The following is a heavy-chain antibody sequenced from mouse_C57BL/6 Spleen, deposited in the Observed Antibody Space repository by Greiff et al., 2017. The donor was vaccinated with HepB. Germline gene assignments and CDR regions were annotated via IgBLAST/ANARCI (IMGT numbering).Heavy chain of an antibody. CDR2: ISSGGSYT. V-gene: IGHV5-6*01. CDR3: ARHGQLRLSYFDY. Sequence: EVMLVESGGDLVKPGGSLKLSCAASGFTFSSYGMSWVRQTPDKRLEWVATISSGGSYTYYPDSVKGRFTISRDNAKNTRYLQMSSLKSEDTAMYYCARHGQLRLSYFDYWGQGTTLTVSS. D-gene: IGHD3-2*02. J-gene: IGHJ2*01. CDR1: GFTFSSYG.